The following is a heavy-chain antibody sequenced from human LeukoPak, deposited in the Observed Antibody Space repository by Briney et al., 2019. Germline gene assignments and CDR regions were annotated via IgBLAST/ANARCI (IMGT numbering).Heavy chain of an antibody. V-gene: IGHV3-48*03. CDR1: GFTVSSNY. J-gene: IGHJ1*01. CDR2: ISSSGSTI. Sequence: GGSLRLSCAASGFTVSSNYMNWVRQAPGQGLEWVSYISSSGSTIYYADSVKGRFTISRDNAKNSLYLQMNSLRAEDTAVYYCARGGTLEYFQHWGQGTLVTVSS. CDR3: ARGGTLEYFQH.